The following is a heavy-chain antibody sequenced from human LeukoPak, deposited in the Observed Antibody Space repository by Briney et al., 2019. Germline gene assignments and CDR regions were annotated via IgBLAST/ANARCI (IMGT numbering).Heavy chain of an antibody. D-gene: IGHD2-15*01. J-gene: IGHJ4*02. Sequence: PGGSLRLSCAASGLTSSSYWLNWVRQAPGKGLEWVAIIKQDGSQKFYVDSVKGRFTISTDTAKNSLYLLMNSLRAEDTAVYYCATASLSSLLTFDYWGQGTLVTVSS. CDR3: ATASLSSLLTFDY. CDR1: GLTSSSYW. V-gene: IGHV3-7*01. CDR2: IKQDGSQK.